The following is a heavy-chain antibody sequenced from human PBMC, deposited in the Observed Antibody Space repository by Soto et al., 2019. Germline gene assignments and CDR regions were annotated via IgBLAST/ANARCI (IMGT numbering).Heavy chain of an antibody. CDR1: GGSISSGGYS. J-gene: IGHJ5*02. D-gene: IGHD2-2*01. Sequence: SETLSLTCAVSGGSISSGGYSWSWIRQPPGKGLEWIGYIYHSGSTYYNPSLKSRVTISVDRSKNQFSLKLSSVTAADTAVYYCARDRDCSSTSCSKSWFDPWGQGTLVTVSS. CDR3: ARDRDCSSTSCSKSWFDP. V-gene: IGHV4-30-2*01. CDR2: IYHSGST.